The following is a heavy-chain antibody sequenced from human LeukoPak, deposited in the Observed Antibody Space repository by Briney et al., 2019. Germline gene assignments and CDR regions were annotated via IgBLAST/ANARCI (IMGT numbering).Heavy chain of an antibody. V-gene: IGHV3-23*01. Sequence: GGSLRLSCAASGFTFSSYAMSWVRKAPGKGLEWVSAISGTGDTTYYADSVKGRFTISRDNSKNTLYLQMNSLRAEDTAVFYCANARTAGAGNVDCWGQGTLVTVSS. D-gene: IGHD6-13*01. CDR2: ISGTGDTT. J-gene: IGHJ4*02. CDR1: GFTFSSYA. CDR3: ANARTAGAGNVDC.